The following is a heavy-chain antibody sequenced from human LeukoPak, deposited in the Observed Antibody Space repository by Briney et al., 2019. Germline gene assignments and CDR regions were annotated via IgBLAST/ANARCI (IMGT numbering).Heavy chain of an antibody. CDR3: AKEPMGCSGSRWQYLDAFDI. Sequence: GGSLKLSCTASGFTFSSYGMHWVRQAPGQGLEWMAGICYNGGNKNYAHKFKGRFTISRDNSKSTAYMELNSLRSEDTAVYYCAKEPMGCSGSRWQYLDAFDIWGHGTMVTVSS. CDR2: ICYNGGNK. D-gene: IGHD2-15*01. V-gene: IGHV3-30*02. CDR1: GFTFSSYG. J-gene: IGHJ3*02.